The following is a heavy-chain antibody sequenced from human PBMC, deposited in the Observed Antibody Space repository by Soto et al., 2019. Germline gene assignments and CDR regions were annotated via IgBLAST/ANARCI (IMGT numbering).Heavy chain of an antibody. Sequence: ASVKVSCKASGYTFTSYGISWVRQAPGQGLEWMGWISAYNGKKNYAQKLQGRVTMTTDTSTSTAYMELRSLRSDDTAVYYCARDTPYYYDSSGWAAFDIWGQGTMVTVSS. CDR3: ARDTPYYYDSSGWAAFDI. D-gene: IGHD3-22*01. CDR1: GYTFTSYG. V-gene: IGHV1-18*04. CDR2: ISAYNGKK. J-gene: IGHJ3*02.